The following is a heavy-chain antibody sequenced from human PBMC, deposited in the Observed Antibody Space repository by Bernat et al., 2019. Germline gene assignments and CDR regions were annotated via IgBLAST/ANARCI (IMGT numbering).Heavy chain of an antibody. CDR2: IWYDGSNE. D-gene: IGHD4-17*01. Sequence: QVQVVESGGGVVQPGRSLRLSCEASKFTFSSYGMHWVRQAPGKGLEWVAVIWYDGSNENYADSVKGRFTISRDNSKNTLYLQMNSLRAEDTAVYYCAGVSLYGAPASGMDVWGQGTTVTVSS. V-gene: IGHV3-33*01. CDR1: KFTFSSYG. J-gene: IGHJ6*02. CDR3: AGVSLYGAPASGMDV.